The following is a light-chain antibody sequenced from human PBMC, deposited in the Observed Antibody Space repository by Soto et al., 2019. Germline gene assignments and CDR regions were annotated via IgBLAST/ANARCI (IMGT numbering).Light chain of an antibody. CDR3: QQRSNWPWT. J-gene: IGKJ1*01. CDR1: QSVSSY. V-gene: IGKV3-11*01. Sequence: EIVLTQSPATLSLSPGERAIRSCRASQSVSSYLAWYQQKPGQAPRRLIYDASNRATGIPARFSGSGSGTDFTLTISSLEPEDFAVYYCQQRSNWPWTFGQGTKVEIK. CDR2: DAS.